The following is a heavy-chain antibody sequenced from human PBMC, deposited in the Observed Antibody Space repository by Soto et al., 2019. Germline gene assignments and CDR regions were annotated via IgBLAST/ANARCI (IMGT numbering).Heavy chain of an antibody. Sequence: PSETLSLTCTVSGASISGFYWRWIRKTAGKGLEWIGRIYATGATDYNPSLKSRVMMSVDTSKKQFSLKLRSVTAADTAVYYCVRDGTKTLRDWLDPGGQGISVTVSS. CDR3: VRDGTKTLRDWLDP. D-gene: IGHD1-1*01. V-gene: IGHV4-4*07. CDR2: IYATGAT. CDR1: GASISGFY. J-gene: IGHJ5*02.